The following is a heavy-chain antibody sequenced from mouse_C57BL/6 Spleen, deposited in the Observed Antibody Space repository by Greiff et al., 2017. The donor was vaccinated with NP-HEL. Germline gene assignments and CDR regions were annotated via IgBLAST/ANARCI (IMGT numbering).Heavy chain of an antibody. Sequence: QVQLQQPGAELVKPGASVKLSCKASGYTFTSYWMQWVKQRPGQGLEWIGEIDPSDSYTNYNQKFKGKATLTVDTSSSTAYMQLSSLTSEDSAVYYCARAGQMDYWGQGTTLTVSS. D-gene: IGHD3-3*01. V-gene: IGHV1-50*01. CDR1: GYTFTSYW. CDR3: ARAGQMDY. J-gene: IGHJ2*01. CDR2: IDPSDSYT.